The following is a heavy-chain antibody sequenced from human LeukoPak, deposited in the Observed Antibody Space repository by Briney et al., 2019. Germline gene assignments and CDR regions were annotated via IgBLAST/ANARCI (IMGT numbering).Heavy chain of an antibody. J-gene: IGHJ6*04. Sequence: SVKVSCKASGGTFSSYAISWVRQAPGQGLDWMGGIIPIFGTANYAQKFQGRVTITADESTSTAYMELSSLRSEDTAVYYCARGPKKGYCSSTSCYSNYYYYGMDVWGKGTTVTVSS. D-gene: IGHD2-2*02. V-gene: IGHV1-69*13. CDR3: ARGPKKGYCSSTSCYSNYYYYGMDV. CDR1: GGTFSSYA. CDR2: IIPIFGTA.